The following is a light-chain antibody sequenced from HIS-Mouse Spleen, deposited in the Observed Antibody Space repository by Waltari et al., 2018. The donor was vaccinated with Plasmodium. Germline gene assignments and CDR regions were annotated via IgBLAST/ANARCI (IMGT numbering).Light chain of an antibody. CDR3: QQSYSTWT. CDR1: QSISSY. J-gene: IGKJ1*01. V-gene: IGKV1-39*01. CDR2: AAS. Sequence: DIQMTQSPSSLSASVGDRVTITCRASQSISSYLYWYQQKPGKAPKLLIYAASSLQSGVPSRFSGSGSGTDFTLTISSLQPEDFATYYGQQSYSTWTFGQGTKVEIK.